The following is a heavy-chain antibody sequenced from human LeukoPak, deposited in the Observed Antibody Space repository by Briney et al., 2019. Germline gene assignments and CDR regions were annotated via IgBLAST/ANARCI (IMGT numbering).Heavy chain of an antibody. J-gene: IGHJ4*02. CDR2: IYYSGST. Sequence: PSETLSLTCTVSGGSISSYYWSWIRQPPGKGLEWIGYIYYSGSTNYNPSLKSRVSISVDTSKNQFSLKLSSVTAADTAVYYCARDSMIGGKFALDYWGQGTLVT. D-gene: IGHD2-15*01. CDR1: GGSISSYY. CDR3: ARDSMIGGKFALDY. V-gene: IGHV4-59*01.